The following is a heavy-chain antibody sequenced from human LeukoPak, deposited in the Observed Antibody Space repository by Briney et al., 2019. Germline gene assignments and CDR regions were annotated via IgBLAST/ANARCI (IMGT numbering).Heavy chain of an antibody. CDR2: IYYSGST. CDR1: GGSISSYY. D-gene: IGHD4-17*01. J-gene: IGHJ4*02. CDR3: ASGITVTTAFDY. Sequence: SETLSLTCTVSGGSISSYYWSWIRQPPGKGLEWIGYIYYSGSTNYNPSLKSRVTISVDTSKNQFSLKLSSVTAADTAVYYCASGITVTTAFDYWGQGTLVTVSP. V-gene: IGHV4-59*01.